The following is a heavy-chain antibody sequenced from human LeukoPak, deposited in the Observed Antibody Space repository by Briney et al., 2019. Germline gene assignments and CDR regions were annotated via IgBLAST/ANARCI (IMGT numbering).Heavy chain of an antibody. J-gene: IGHJ4*02. CDR3: TTFAVRGPIDY. V-gene: IGHV3-15*01. CDR2: IKSKTDGGTT. CDR1: GFTFSNAW. Sequence: PGGSLKLSCAASGFTFSNAWMSWVRQAPGKGLEWVGRIKSKTDGGTTDYAAPVKGRFTISRDDSKNTLYLQMNSLKTEDTAVYYCTTFAVRGPIDYWGQGTLVTVSS. D-gene: IGHD3-10*01.